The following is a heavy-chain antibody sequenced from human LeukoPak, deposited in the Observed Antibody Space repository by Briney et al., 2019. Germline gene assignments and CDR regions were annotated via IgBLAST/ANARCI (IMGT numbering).Heavy chain of an antibody. J-gene: IGHJ3*02. D-gene: IGHD5-24*01. Sequence: SVKVSCKASGGTFSSYAISWVRQAPGQGLEWMGGIIPIFGTANYAQKFQGRVTITADESTSTAYMELSSLRSEDTAVYYCARDWEDGYNPYAFDIWGQGTMVTDSS. CDR1: GGTFSSYA. CDR2: IIPIFGTA. CDR3: ARDWEDGYNPYAFDI. V-gene: IGHV1-69*01.